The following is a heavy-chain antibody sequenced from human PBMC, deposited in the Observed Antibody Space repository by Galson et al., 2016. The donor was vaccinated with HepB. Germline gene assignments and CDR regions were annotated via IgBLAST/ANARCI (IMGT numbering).Heavy chain of an antibody. CDR3: VREDVGGFDP. CDR1: GFTFSKYW. D-gene: IGHD3-16*01. J-gene: IGHJ5*02. Sequence: SLRLSCAASGFTFSKYWMSWVRQAPGKRLEWVANIKQDGSEKDYVDTVKGRVTISRDNAKNSLYLQMNSLIAEDTAVYYCVREDVGGFDPWGQGTLVTVSS. CDR2: IKQDGSEK. V-gene: IGHV3-7*01.